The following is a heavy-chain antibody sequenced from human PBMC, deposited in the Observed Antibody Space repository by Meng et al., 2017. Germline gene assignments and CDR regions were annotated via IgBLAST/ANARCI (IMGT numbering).Heavy chain of an antibody. V-gene: IGHV3-30*01. CDR2: ISFDGSKK. CDR1: GFTFSRST. D-gene: IGHD3-22*01. CDR3: ARSSSGYYFDY. Sequence: GQRVGSGGDVVQPGRSLRLSCTGSGFTFSRSTIHWVRQAPGKGLEGVAGISFDGSKKYSADSVKGRFTISRDNSKNTLYLQMNSLRAEDTAVYYCARSSSGYYFDYWGQGTLVTVSS. J-gene: IGHJ4*02.